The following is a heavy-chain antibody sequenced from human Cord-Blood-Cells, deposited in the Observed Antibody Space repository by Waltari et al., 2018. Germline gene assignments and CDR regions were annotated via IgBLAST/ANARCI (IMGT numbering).Heavy chain of an antibody. Sequence: QVQLVQSGAEVKKPGSSVKVSCKASGGTFSSYAISWVRQAPGQGLEWMGGIIPILGIANYAQKFQGRGTITADESTSTAYMELSSLRSEDTAVYYCARGPAYCGGDCYSDYWGQGTLVTVSS. V-gene: IGHV1-69*04. CDR3: ARGPAYCGGDCYSDY. CDR2: IIPILGIA. D-gene: IGHD2-21*02. CDR1: GGTFSSYA. J-gene: IGHJ4*02.